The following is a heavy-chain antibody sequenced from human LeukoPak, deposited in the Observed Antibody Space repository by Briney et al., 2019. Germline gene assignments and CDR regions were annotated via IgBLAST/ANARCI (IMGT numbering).Heavy chain of an antibody. V-gene: IGHV3-49*04. CDR1: GFTFGDYA. CDR3: TKEYCNGGSCYFVFDY. Sequence: GGSLRLSYTGSGFTFGDYAMSWVSQAPGKGLEEVGFTRSKPYGGTTEYAASVRGRFTISRDESKSIAYLQMNSLKSEDTAVYYCTKEYCNGGSCYFVFDYWGQGTLVTVSS. J-gene: IGHJ4*02. D-gene: IGHD2-15*01. CDR2: TRSKPYGGTT.